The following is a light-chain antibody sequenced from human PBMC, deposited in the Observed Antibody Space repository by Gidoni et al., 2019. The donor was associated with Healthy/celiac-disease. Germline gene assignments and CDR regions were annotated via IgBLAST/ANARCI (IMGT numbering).Light chain of an antibody. Sequence: EIVLTQSPATLSVSPVERATLSCRASQSVSSHLAWYQQKPGQAPMLLIYGASTTATVNPARFSGSGSGTEFTLTSSSLQSEDFAVYYCQQYNSWPPGGTFGQGTKVEIK. V-gene: IGKV3-15*01. CDR2: GAS. J-gene: IGKJ1*01. CDR3: QQYNSWPPGGT. CDR1: QSVSSH.